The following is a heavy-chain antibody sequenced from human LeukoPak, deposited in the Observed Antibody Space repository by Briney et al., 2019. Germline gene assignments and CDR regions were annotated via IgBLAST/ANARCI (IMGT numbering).Heavy chain of an antibody. Sequence: SQTLSLTCTVTGTSIRSGSYYWNWIRQAAGKGLEWIGRMYIGGRTTYNPSLKSRVTIPLETTENQFSLRPRSVTAADTAVYYCAREGIAVADTYYYYYMDVWGKGTWVTVSS. J-gene: IGHJ6*03. D-gene: IGHD6-19*01. CDR3: AREGIAVADTYYYYYMDV. CDR1: GTSIRSGSYY. CDR2: MYIGGRT. V-gene: IGHV4-61*02.